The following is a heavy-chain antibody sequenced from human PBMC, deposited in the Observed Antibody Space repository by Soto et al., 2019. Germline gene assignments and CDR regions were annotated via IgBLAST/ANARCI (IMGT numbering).Heavy chain of an antibody. D-gene: IGHD3-16*01. CDR1: GFTFSSYS. J-gene: IGHJ6*03. CDR2: ISSISSYI. Sequence: EVQLVEAGGGLVKPGGSLRLSCAASGFTFSSYSMNWVRQAPGKGLEWVSSISSISSYIYYADSVKGRFTISRDNAKNSLYLQMNSLRAEDTAVYYCARALDYDYIWGSYPGYYYMDVWGKGTTVTVSS. CDR3: ARALDYDYIWGSYPGYYYMDV. V-gene: IGHV3-21*01.